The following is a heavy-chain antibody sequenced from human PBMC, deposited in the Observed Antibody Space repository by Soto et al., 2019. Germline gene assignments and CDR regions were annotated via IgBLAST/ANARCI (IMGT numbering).Heavy chain of an antibody. V-gene: IGHV4-61*01. D-gene: IGHD1-26*01. J-gene: IGHJ6*02. CDR3: ARVFSEWELQSVGMDV. CDR1: GGSVSSGSYY. CDR2: IYYSGST. Sequence: SETLSLTCTVSGGSVSSGSYYWSWIRQPPGKGLEWIGYIYYSGSTNYNPSLKSRVTISVDTSKNQFSLKLSSVTAAETAVYYCARVFSEWELQSVGMDVWGQGTTVTVSS.